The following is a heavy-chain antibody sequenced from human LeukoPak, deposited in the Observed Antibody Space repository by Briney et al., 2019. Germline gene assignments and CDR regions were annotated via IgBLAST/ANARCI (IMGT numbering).Heavy chain of an antibody. CDR2: ISAYNGNT. V-gene: IGHV1-18*01. D-gene: IGHD3-3*01. CDR3: ARVTHDFWSGYSPFNWFDP. Sequence: ASVKVSCKASGYTFTSYGISWVRQAPGQGLEWMGWISAYNGNTNYAQKLQGRVTMTTDTSTSTAYMELRSLRSDDTAVYYCARVTHDFWSGYSPFNWFDPWGQGTLVTVSS. J-gene: IGHJ5*02. CDR1: GYTFTSYG.